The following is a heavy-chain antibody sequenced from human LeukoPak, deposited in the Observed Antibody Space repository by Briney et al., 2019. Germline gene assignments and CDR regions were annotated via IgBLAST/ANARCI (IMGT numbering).Heavy chain of an antibody. D-gene: IGHD3-10*01. V-gene: IGHV3-23*01. CDR2: ISGSGGST. Sequence: GGSLRLSCAASGFTLSSYAMSCVRQAPGKGLGWVSAISGSGGSTYYADSVKGQFTISRDNSKNTLYLQMNSLRAEDTAVYYCAKFPFGEARDFDYWGQGTLVTVSS. CDR3: AKFPFGEARDFDY. CDR1: GFTLSSYA. J-gene: IGHJ4*02.